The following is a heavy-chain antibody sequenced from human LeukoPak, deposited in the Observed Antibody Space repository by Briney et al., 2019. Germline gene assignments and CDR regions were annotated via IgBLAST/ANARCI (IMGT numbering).Heavy chain of an antibody. J-gene: IGHJ6*02. CDR2: ISYDGSNK. CDR3: AKDRGLYYYDSSGSPKGSYGMDV. D-gene: IGHD3-22*01. Sequence: GGSLRLSCAASGFTFSSYGMHWVRQAPGKGLEWVAVISYDGSNKYYADSVKGRFTISRDNSKNTLYLQMNSLRAEDTAVYYCAKDRGLYYYDSSGSPKGSYGMDVSGQGTTVTVFS. CDR1: GFTFSSYG. V-gene: IGHV3-30*18.